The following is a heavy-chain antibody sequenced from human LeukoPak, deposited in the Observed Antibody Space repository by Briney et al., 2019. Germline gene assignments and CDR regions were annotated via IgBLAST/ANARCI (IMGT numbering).Heavy chain of an antibody. CDR2: INHSGST. D-gene: IGHD3-16*02. CDR1: GGSFSGYY. Sequence: PSETLSLTCAVYGGSFSGYYWSWIRQPPGKGLEWIGEINHSGSTNYNPSLKSRVTISVDTSKNQFSLKLSSVTAADTAVYYCARLRRRGSYRISPDSDYWGQGTLVTVSS. V-gene: IGHV4-34*01. J-gene: IGHJ4*02. CDR3: ARLRRRGSYRISPDSDY.